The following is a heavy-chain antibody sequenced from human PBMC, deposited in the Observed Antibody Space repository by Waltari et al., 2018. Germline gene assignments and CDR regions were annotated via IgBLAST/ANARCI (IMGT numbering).Heavy chain of an antibody. CDR2: ISYNGAT. Sequence: QLQLQESGPGLVKPSETLSLTCSVSVVPITTNRHYWGWIRQPPGQGLEWIGTISYNGATYSSPSLRSRVTIFRDTSKNQLSLKLGSVTAADTAFYYCATYIGASLGTAAFDVWGQGTTVTVSS. J-gene: IGHJ3*01. D-gene: IGHD5-12*01. V-gene: IGHV4-39*01. CDR3: ATYIGASLGTAAFDV. CDR1: VVPITTNRHY.